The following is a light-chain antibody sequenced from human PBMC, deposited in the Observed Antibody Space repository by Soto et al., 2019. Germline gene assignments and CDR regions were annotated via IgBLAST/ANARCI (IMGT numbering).Light chain of an antibody. CDR2: DAS. CDR1: QSVSSY. J-gene: IGKJ1*01. CDR3: QQRSNWSGT. V-gene: IGKV3-11*01. Sequence: EIVLAQSPGTLSLSPGERATLSCRASQSVSSYLAWYQQKPGQAPRLLIYDASNRATGIPARFSGSGSGTDFTLTISSLEPEDFVVYYCQQRSNWSGTFGQGTKVDIK.